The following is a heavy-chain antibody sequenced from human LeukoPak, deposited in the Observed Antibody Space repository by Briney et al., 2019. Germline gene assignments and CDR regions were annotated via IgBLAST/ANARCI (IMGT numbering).Heavy chain of an antibody. V-gene: IGHV4-39*01. Sequence: SETLSLTCTVSGGSISSSSYYWGWIRQPPGKGLEWIGSIYYRGNTNYNPSLKSLFTISVDTSKNQFSLKVSSVTAADTAVYYCARRSGDGYYFFDYWGQGTLVTVSS. CDR2: IYYRGNT. D-gene: IGHD3-22*01. CDR3: ARRSGDGYYFFDY. J-gene: IGHJ4*02. CDR1: GGSISSSSYY.